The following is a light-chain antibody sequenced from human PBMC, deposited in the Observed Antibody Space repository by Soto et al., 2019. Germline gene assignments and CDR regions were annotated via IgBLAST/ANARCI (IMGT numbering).Light chain of an antibody. CDR1: QSMSSW. CDR3: QHYNSYPLT. J-gene: IGKJ4*01. Sequence: IKLTLSPHTMSAPVGVSVIITCRASQSMSSWLAWYQQKPGKAPKVLIYKASSLESGVPSRFSGSGSGTEFTLTISSLQPDDFATYYCQHYNSYPLTFGGG. CDR2: KAS. V-gene: IGKV1-5*03.